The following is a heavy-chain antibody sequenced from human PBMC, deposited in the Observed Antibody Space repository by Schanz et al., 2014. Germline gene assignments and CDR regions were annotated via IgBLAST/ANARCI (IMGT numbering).Heavy chain of an antibody. CDR2: INPSSGGT. Sequence: QVQLVQSGSELKKPGASVKVSCKASGYTFSDYFIHWVRQAPGQGFEWVGRINPSSGGTNYAQKLQGRVTMTTDTSTSTAYMELRSLRSDDTAVYYCARDNLVSSSWYNYYGMDVWGQGTTVTVSS. V-gene: IGHV1-2*06. CDR3: ARDNLVSSSWYNYYGMDV. D-gene: IGHD6-13*01. J-gene: IGHJ6*02. CDR1: GYTFSDYF.